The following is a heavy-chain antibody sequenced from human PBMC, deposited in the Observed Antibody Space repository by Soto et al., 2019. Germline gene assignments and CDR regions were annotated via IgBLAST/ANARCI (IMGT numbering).Heavy chain of an antibody. CDR3: ARAPGVDHYGSGSFYHDAFDI. CDR2: IYYSGST. J-gene: IGHJ3*02. D-gene: IGHD3-10*01. Sequence: SETLSLTCTVSGGSISSYYWSWIRQPPGKGLESIGYIYYSGSTNSNPSLKSRVTISVDTSKNQFSLKLSSVTAADTAMYYCARAPGVDHYGSGSFYHDAFDIWGQGTMVTVSS. V-gene: IGHV4-59*01. CDR1: GGSISSYY.